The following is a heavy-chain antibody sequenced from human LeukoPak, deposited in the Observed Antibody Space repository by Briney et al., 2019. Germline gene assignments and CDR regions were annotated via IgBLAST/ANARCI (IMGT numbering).Heavy chain of an antibody. J-gene: IGHJ3*02. Sequence: ASVKVSCKASGYTFTSYGISWVRQAPGQGLEWMGIINPSGGSTSYAQKFQGRVTMTRDMSTSTVYMELSSLRSEDTAVYYCARDLRSVVDYDFWSGYYPSVAFDIWGQGTMVTVSS. CDR2: INPSGGST. CDR3: ARDLRSVVDYDFWSGYYPSVAFDI. CDR1: GYTFTSYG. V-gene: IGHV1-46*01. D-gene: IGHD3-3*01.